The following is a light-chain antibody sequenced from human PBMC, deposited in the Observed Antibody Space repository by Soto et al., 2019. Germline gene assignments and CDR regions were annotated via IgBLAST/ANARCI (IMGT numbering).Light chain of an antibody. CDR2: GAS. CDR1: QSVSSN. V-gene: IGKV3D-15*01. J-gene: IGKJ1*01. Sequence: DIVMTQSPATLSVSPGERATLSCRASQSVSSNLAWYQQKPGQAPRLLIHGASSRASGIPDRFSGSGSGTDFTLTISRLQPEDFAVYYCQQYASTRWTFGQGTKVDIK. CDR3: QQYASTRWT.